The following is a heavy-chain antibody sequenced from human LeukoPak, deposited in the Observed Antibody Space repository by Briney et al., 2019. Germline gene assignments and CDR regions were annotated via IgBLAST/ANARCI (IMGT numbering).Heavy chain of an antibody. V-gene: IGHV4-34*01. D-gene: IGHD3-10*01. CDR3: GSGSYYRSLYMDV. CDR2: INHSGST. J-gene: IGHJ6*03. CDR1: GASFSGYY. Sequence: PSETLSLTCAVYGASFSGYYWSWIRQPPGKGLEWIGGINHSGSTNYNPSLKSRVTISVDTSKNQFSLKLSSVTAADTAVYYCGSGSYYRSLYMDVWGKGTTVTISS.